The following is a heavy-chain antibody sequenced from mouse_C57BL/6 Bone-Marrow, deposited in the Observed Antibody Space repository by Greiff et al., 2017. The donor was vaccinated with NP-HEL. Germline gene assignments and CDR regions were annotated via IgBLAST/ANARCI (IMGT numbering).Heavy chain of an antibody. J-gene: IGHJ2*01. CDR2: IYPRSGNT. V-gene: IGHV1-81*01. D-gene: IGHD1-1*01. CDR1: GYTFTSYG. Sequence: VKLQESGAELARPGASVKLSCKASGYTFTSYGISWVKQRTGQGLEWIGEIYPRSGNTYYNEKFKGKATLTADKSSSTAYMELRSLTSEDSAVYFCARSHYYDSSHYFDYWGQGTTLTVSS. CDR3: ARSHYYDSSHYFDY.